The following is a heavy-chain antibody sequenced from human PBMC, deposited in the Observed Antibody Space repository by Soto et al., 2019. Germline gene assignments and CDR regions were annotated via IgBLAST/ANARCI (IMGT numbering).Heavy chain of an antibody. V-gene: IGHV4-59*01. CDR2: IHYSGST. J-gene: IGHJ6*02. D-gene: IGHD3-10*01. CDR3: ARDGRFGELPHYYYYGMDV. CDR1: GGSISSYY. Sequence: SETLSLTCTVSGGSISSYYWSWIRQPPGKGLEWIGYIHYSGSTNYNPSLKSRVTISVDTSKNQFSLKLSSVTAADTAVYYCARDGRFGELPHYYYYGMDVWGQGTTVTVSS.